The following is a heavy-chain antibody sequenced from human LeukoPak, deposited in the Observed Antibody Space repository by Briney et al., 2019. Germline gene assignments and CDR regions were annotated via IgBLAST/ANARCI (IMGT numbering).Heavy chain of an antibody. CDR2: INTNIGNP. D-gene: IGHD3-10*01. Sequence: ASVKVSCKASGYTFTSYAMNWVRQAPGQGLEWMGWINTNIGNPTYAQGFTGRFVFSLDTSVSTAYLQISSLKAEDTAAYYCARKYGSGSYDAFDIWGQGTMVTVSS. J-gene: IGHJ3*02. V-gene: IGHV7-4-1*02. CDR1: GYTFTSYA. CDR3: ARKYGSGSYDAFDI.